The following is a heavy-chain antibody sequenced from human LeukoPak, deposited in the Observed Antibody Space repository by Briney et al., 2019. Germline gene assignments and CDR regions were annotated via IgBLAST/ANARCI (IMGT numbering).Heavy chain of an antibody. CDR3: AKIRSRSGDAFDI. V-gene: IGHV3-74*01. Sequence: GGSLRLSCVASGFTFSSYWMHWVRQDPRKGLVWVSRINGDGRNINYADSVRGRFTISRDNAKNTLYLQMNSLRAEDTALYYCAKIRSRSGDAFDIWGQGTMVTVSS. CDR2: INGDGRNI. CDR1: GFTFSSYW. J-gene: IGHJ3*02.